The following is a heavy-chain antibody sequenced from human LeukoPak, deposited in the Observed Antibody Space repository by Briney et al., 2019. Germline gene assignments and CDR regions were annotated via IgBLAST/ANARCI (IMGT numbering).Heavy chain of an antibody. J-gene: IGHJ4*02. D-gene: IGHD2-21*02. CDR1: GGSISSSSSY. Sequence: PSETLSLTCTVSGGSISSSSSYWGWIRQPPGKGLEWIGSIYYSGSTYYNPSLKSRVTISVDTSKNQFSLKLSSVTAADTAVYYCARLLAYCGGDCYLGGGRSDYWGQGTLVTVSS. V-gene: IGHV4-39*01. CDR2: IYYSGST. CDR3: ARLLAYCGGDCYLGGGRSDY.